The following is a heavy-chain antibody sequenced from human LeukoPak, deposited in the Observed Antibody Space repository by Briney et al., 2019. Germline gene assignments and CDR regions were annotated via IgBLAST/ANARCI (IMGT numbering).Heavy chain of an antibody. V-gene: IGHV1-58*02. CDR2: IVVGSGNT. CDR1: GFTFTSSA. CDR3: AADPRRPTVTTLAFDI. J-gene: IGHJ3*02. D-gene: IGHD4-17*01. Sequence: SMKVSCKASGFTFTSSAMQWVRQARGQRLEWIGWIVVGSGNTNYAQKFQERVTITRDMSTSTAYMELSSLRSEDTAVYYCAADPRRPTVTTLAFDIWGQGTMVTVSS.